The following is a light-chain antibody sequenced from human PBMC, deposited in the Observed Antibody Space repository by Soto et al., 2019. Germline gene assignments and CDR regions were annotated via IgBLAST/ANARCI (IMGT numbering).Light chain of an antibody. V-gene: IGKV3D-15*01. CDR2: GAS. CDR3: QQYYSYSNT. J-gene: IGKJ1*01. CDR1: QSVNSN. Sequence: EMLMTQSPAMVAVSPGESATLSCRASQSVNSNYLAWYQQHPGHPPRLLIYGASSRATGIPARFRGSGSGTEFTLTISSLPPDDFEPYYCQQYYSYSNTFGQGTKVDIK.